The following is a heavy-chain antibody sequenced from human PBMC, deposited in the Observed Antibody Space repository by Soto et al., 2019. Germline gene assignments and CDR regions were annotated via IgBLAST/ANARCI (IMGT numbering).Heavy chain of an antibody. J-gene: IGHJ5*02. V-gene: IGHV4-4*07. CDR1: GASISGFY. D-gene: IGHD1-1*01. CDR3: VRDGTKTLRDWFDP. CDR2: IYATGTT. Sequence: SETLSLTCTVSGASISGFYWSWIRKSAGKGLEWIGRIYATGTTDYNPPLKSRVMMSVDTSKKQFSLKLRSVTAADTAVYYCVRDGTKTLRDWFDPWGQGISVTVS.